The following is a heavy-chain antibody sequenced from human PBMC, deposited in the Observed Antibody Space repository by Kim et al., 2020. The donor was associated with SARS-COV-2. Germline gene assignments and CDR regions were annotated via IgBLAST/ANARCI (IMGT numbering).Heavy chain of an antibody. V-gene: IGHV1-3*01. CDR2: INAGNGNT. CDR3: ARGRGGGSYFSSRDDDAFDI. CDR1: GYTFTSYA. Sequence: ASVKVSCKASGYTFTSYAMHWVRQAPGQRLEWMGWINAGNGNTKYSQKFQGRVTITRDTSASTAYMELSSLRSEDTAVYYCARGRGGGSYFSSRDDDAFDIWGQGTMVTVSS. J-gene: IGHJ3*02. D-gene: IGHD1-26*01.